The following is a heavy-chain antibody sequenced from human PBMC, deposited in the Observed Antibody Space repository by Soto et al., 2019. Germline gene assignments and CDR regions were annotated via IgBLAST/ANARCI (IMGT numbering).Heavy chain of an antibody. CDR1: GGSISSSNW. D-gene: IGHD5-18*01. Sequence: QVQLQESGPGLVKPSGTLSLTCAVSGGSISSSNWWRWVRQPPGKGLEWIGEIYHSGSTNYNPSLKSRGTISVDKSKNQFSLKLSSVTAADTAVYSCARTPWDGYTGYYFDYWGQGTLVTVSS. CDR2: IYHSGST. CDR3: ARTPWDGYTGYYFDY. V-gene: IGHV4-4*02. J-gene: IGHJ4*02.